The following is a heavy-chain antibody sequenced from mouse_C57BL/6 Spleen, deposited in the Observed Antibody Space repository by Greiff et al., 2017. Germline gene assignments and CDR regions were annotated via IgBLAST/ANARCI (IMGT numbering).Heavy chain of an antibody. J-gene: IGHJ2*01. CDR3: ARPSTMVTTVYFDY. CDR2: IYPGDGDT. D-gene: IGHD2-2*01. CDR1: GYAFSSSW. Sequence: VNVVESGPELVKPGASVKISCKASGYAFSSSWMNWVKQRPGKGLEWIGRIYPGDGDTNYNGKFKGKATLTADKSSSTAYMQLSSLTSEDSAVYFCARPSTMVTTVYFDYWGQGTTLTVSS. V-gene: IGHV1-82*01.